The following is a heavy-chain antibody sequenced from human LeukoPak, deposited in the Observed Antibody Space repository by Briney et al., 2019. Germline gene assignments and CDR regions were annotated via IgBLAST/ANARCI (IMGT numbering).Heavy chain of an antibody. D-gene: IGHD6-19*01. CDR3: ARAGSGWLSAFT. CDR1: GGTFSSYA. J-gene: IGHJ4*02. CDR2: INSNSGGT. V-gene: IGHV1-2*04. Sequence: ASVKVSCKASGGTFSSYAISWVRQAPGQGLEWMGWINSNSGGTNYAQKFQGWVTMTRDTSISTAYMGLSRLRSDDTAVYYCARAGSGWLSAFTWGQGTLVTVSS.